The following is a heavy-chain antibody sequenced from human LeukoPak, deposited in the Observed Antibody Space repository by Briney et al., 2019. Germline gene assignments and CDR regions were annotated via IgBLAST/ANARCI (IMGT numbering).Heavy chain of an antibody. J-gene: IGHJ4*02. Sequence: SETLSLTCTVSGGSMNTYYWTWIRQSAGKGLEWLGRMYHSGTTNYNSPLYNPSLSSRLTMSVDGAKNQFSLRLKSVTAADTAVYFCARERDRGYSYGFVFDSWGQGSLVTVSS. CDR2: MYHSGTT. CDR1: GGSMNTYY. V-gene: IGHV4-4*07. D-gene: IGHD5-18*01. CDR3: ARERDRGYSYGFVFDS.